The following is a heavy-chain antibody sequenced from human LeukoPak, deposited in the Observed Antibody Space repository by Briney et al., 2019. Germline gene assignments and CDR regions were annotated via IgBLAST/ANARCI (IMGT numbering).Heavy chain of an antibody. Sequence: PGGSLRLSCAASGFTFSSYGMHWVRQAPGKGLEWVAFIRYDGSNKYYADSVKGRFTISRDNSKNTLYLQMNSLRAEDTAVYYCAKELGDVYSGYDWNYYYYYMDVWGKGTTVTISS. CDR3: AKELGDVYSGYDWNYYYYYMDV. CDR2: IRYDGSNK. D-gene: IGHD5-12*01. CDR1: GFTFSSYG. V-gene: IGHV3-30*02. J-gene: IGHJ6*03.